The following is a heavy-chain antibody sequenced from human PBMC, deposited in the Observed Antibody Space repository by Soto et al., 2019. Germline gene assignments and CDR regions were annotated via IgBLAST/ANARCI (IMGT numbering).Heavy chain of an antibody. J-gene: IGHJ4*02. D-gene: IGHD1-7*01. CDR3: ANEAELATNLDY. V-gene: IGHV3-30*02. CDR2: IWYDGSNK. Sequence: GGSLRLSCAASGFIFRDSGMHWVRQAPGKGLEWVAFIWYDGSNKYYADSVKGRFTISRDNSKNTLYLQMNRLRADDTAVYYCANEAELATNLDYWGPGTLVTVSS. CDR1: GFIFRDSG.